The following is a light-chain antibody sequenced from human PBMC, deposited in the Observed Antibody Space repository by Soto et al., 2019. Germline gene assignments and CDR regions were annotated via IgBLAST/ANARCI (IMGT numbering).Light chain of an antibody. Sequence: DIHMTQSPSPLPASVGDRVTTTCRASQSISNWLAWYQQKPGKAPNLLIYDASSLQSGVPSRFSGSGFGTEFTLTISSLQPDDVATYYCQHYNSYSEALGQGTKVDIK. CDR2: DAS. CDR1: QSISNW. V-gene: IGKV1-5*01. CDR3: QHYNSYSEA. J-gene: IGKJ1*01.